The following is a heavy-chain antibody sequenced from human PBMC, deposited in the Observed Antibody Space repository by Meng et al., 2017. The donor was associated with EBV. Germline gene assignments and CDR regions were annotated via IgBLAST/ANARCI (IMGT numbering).Heavy chain of an antibody. D-gene: IGHD5-12*01. CDR1: GYTFTSYG. Sequence: QVQLVQSGAVGKKPRASVKVSCKASGYTFTSYGISWVRQAPGQGLEWMGWISAYNGNTNYAQKLQGRVTMTTDTSTSTAYMELRSLRSDDTAVYYCARETSGYDFNWFDPWGQGTLVTVSS. J-gene: IGHJ5*02. CDR2: ISAYNGNT. CDR3: ARETSGYDFNWFDP. V-gene: IGHV1-18*01.